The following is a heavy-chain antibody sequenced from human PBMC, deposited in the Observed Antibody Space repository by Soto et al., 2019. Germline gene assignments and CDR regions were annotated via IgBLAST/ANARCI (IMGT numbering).Heavy chain of an antibody. CDR3: ARVEFIPATGALGAFDI. CDR2: IKQDGSEK. Sequence: EVQLVESGGGLVQPGGSLRLSCAASRFTFINYWMSWVRQAPGKGLEWVANIKQDGSEKYYVDSVEGRFTISRDNAKKSLYLQMNSLRAEATAVYYCARVEFIPATGALGAFDIWGQGAMVTVSS. J-gene: IGHJ3*02. D-gene: IGHD6-13*01. CDR1: RFTFINYW. V-gene: IGHV3-7*05.